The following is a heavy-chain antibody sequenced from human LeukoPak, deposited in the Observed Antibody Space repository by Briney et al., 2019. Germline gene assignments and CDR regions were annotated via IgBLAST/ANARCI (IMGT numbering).Heavy chain of an antibody. CDR2: INPSGGST. CDR1: GYTFTSYY. J-gene: IGHJ4*02. V-gene: IGHV1-46*01. Sequence: ASVKVSCKASGYTFTSYYMHWVRQAPGQGLAWMGIINPSGGSTSYAQKLQGRVTMTRDTSTSTVYMELSSLRSEDTAVYYCARDKQQLVVLDYWGQGTLVTVSS. CDR3: ARDKQQLVVLDY. D-gene: IGHD6-6*01.